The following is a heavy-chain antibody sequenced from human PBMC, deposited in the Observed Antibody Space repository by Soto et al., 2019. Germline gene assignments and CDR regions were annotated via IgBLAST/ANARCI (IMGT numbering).Heavy chain of an antibody. D-gene: IGHD3-22*01. CDR1: GGSVSSGSYY. Sequence: SETLSLTCTVSGGSVSSGSYYWSWIRQPPGKGLEWIGYIYYSGSTNYNPSLKSRVTISVDTSKNRFSLKLSSVTAADTAVYYCARVLASDSSGYYFDYWGQGTLVTVSS. V-gene: IGHV4-61*01. J-gene: IGHJ4*02. CDR3: ARVLASDSSGYYFDY. CDR2: IYYSGST.